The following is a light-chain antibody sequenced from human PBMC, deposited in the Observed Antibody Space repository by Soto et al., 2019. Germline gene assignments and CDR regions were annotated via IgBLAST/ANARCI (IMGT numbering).Light chain of an antibody. CDR2: DAS. J-gene: IGKJ5*01. V-gene: IGKV1-33*01. CDR1: QDISNY. Sequence: DIKMTHSPSYLSASVGDRVTITCQASQDISNYLNWYQQKQGKAPKXLIYDASNLETGVPSRFSGSGSGTDFTLTISSLQPEDIATYYCQQYDNLPITFGRGTRLEIK. CDR3: QQYDNLPIT.